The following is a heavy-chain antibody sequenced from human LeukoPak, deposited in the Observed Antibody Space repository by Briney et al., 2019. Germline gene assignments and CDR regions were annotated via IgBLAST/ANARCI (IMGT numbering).Heavy chain of an antibody. Sequence: GGSLRLSCAASGFTLNTNYMNWVRQAPGRGLEWLSVIYPGGVTKYAESVKGRFTVSRDIAKNTVYLEMNDLRAEDTALYYCAREIGYYFDSDDSRLRGRLDVWGKGTSVTVSS. J-gene: IGHJ6*04. CDR3: AREIGYYFDSDDSRLRGRLDV. V-gene: IGHV3-53*01. D-gene: IGHD3-22*01. CDR2: IYPGGVT. CDR1: GFTLNTNY.